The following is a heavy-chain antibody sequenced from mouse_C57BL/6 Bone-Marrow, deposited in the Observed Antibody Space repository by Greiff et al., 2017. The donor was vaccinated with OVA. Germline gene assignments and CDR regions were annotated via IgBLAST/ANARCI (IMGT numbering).Heavy chain of an antibody. J-gene: IGHJ4*01. CDR2: ILPGSGST. V-gene: IGHV1-9*01. D-gene: IGHD1-1*01. CDR1: GYTFTGYW. Sequence: VQLQQSGAELMKPGASVKLSCKATGYTFTGYWIEWVKQRPGHGLEWIGEILPGSGSTNYNEKFKGKATFTADTSSNTAYMQLSSLTTDDSAIYYCTRTFYYYGSSYAMDYWGQGTSVTVSS. CDR3: TRTFYYYGSSYAMDY.